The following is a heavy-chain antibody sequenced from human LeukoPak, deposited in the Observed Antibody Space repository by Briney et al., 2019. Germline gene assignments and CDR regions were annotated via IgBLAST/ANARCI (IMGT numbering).Heavy chain of an antibody. CDR2: IRDSGET. CDR3: ARDRAVTQDWVEFDR. D-gene: IGHD4-17*01. Sequence: PGGSVSLSCAGSGFSVSIYYMSWVRHAPGRGLGWVSLIRDSGETFYADSVKGRFTISRDNSKNPMYLQMNRQRVEATAVYFWARDRAVTQDWVEFDRWGQVTLVTVSS. CDR1: GFSVSIYY. J-gene: IGHJ5*02. V-gene: IGHV3-66*03.